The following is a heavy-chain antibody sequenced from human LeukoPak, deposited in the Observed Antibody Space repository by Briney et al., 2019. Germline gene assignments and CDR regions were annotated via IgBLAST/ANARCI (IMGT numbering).Heavy chain of an antibody. Sequence: PGGSLRLSCAASGFGFTSHGMNWVRQTPGKGLEWVAFIRSDGSNKYYADSVKGRFIVSRDNSKDTLYVQMNSLRHEDTAVYYCAKPSYCGSGTSPLGHWGQGTLVTVSS. V-gene: IGHV3-30*02. CDR3: AKPSYCGSGTSPLGH. J-gene: IGHJ4*02. CDR1: GFGFTSHG. CDR2: IRSDGSNK. D-gene: IGHD2-21*01.